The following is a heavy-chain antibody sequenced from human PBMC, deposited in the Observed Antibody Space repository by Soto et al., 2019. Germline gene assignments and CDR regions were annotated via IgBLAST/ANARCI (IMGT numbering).Heavy chain of an antibody. J-gene: IGHJ5*02. V-gene: IGHV1-2*04. D-gene: IGHD6-6*01. CDR1: GYTFTGYY. Sequence: ASVKVSCKASGYTFTGYYMHWVRQAPGQGLEWMGWINPNSGGTNYAQKFQGWVTMTRDTSISTAYMELSRLRSDDTAVYYCARLSIGEYGNWFDPWGQGTLVTVSS. CDR3: ARLSIGEYGNWFDP. CDR2: INPNSGGT.